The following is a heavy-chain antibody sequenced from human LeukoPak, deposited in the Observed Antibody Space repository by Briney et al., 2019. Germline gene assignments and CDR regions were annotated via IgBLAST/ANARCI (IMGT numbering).Heavy chain of an antibody. D-gene: IGHD3-10*01. CDR3: ARDSYQDYYGRFDP. Sequence: SGGSLRLSCAASGFSFSNHGMHWVRQAPGMRLEWVAVIWDDGNNKRYANSVNGRFTISRDNSENTLYLQMNGLTAEDTAMYYCARDSYQDYYGRFDPWGQGTLVIVSS. V-gene: IGHV3-33*01. CDR1: GFSFSNHG. CDR2: IWDDGNNK. J-gene: IGHJ5*02.